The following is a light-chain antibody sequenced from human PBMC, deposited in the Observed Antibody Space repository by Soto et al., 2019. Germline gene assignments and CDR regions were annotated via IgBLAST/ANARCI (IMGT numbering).Light chain of an antibody. Sequence: DLPVTQSPSTLSASIGDRVTITCRASQGINNYLAWFQQKPGRAPKSLIYAASSLQSGVPSKFSVSGSGTDLTLTINNLQPEDFATYYCQQYNSFPLTFGQGTRLEIK. J-gene: IGKJ5*01. CDR1: QGINNY. CDR2: AAS. CDR3: QQYNSFPLT. V-gene: IGKV1-16*02.